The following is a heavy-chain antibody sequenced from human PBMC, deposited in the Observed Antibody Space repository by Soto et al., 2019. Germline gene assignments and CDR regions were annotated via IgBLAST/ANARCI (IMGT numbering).Heavy chain of an antibody. CDR1: EFTFSTYA. J-gene: IGHJ3*02. CDR2: ITGSGAGT. V-gene: IGHV3-23*01. Sequence: PGGSLRLSCAASEFTFSTYALSWVRQAPGKGLEWVSGITGSGAGTYYADSVKGRLTISRDNAKNSLYLQMISLRDDDTAMYYCARGDYYDTSGPFSDAFDIWGQGTMVTVSS. CDR3: ARGDYYDTSGPFSDAFDI. D-gene: IGHD3-22*01.